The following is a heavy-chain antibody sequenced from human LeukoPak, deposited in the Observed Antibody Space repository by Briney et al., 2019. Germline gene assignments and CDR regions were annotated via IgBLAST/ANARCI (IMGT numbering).Heavy chain of an antibody. J-gene: IGHJ4*02. CDR1: GGTFSSYA. CDR2: IIPILGIA. D-gene: IGHD5-12*01. CDR3: ARGRYSGYDRGYYFDY. Sequence: SVKVSCKASGGTFSSYAVSWVRQAPGQGLEWMGRIIPILGIANYAQKFQGRVTITADKSTSTAYMELSSLRSEDTAVYYCARGRYSGYDRGYYFDYWGQGTLVTVSS. V-gene: IGHV1-69*04.